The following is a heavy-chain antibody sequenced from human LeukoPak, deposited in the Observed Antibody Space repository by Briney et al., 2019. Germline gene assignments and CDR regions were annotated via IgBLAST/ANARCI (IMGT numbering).Heavy chain of an antibody. Sequence: GGSLRLSCAASGFTFNNYAMSWVRQAPGKGLEWVSGISASVGNTYYADSVKGRFTISRDNSKNTLYLQMSSLRAEDTAIYYCAKDTSTRWYSSTPLPGDYWGQGTLVTVSS. CDR3: AKDTSTRWYSSTPLPGDY. J-gene: IGHJ4*02. CDR1: GFTFNNYA. D-gene: IGHD6-13*01. CDR2: ISASVGNT. V-gene: IGHV3-23*01.